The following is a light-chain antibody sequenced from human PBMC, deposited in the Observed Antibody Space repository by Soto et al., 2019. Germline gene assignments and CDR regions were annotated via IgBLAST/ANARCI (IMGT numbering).Light chain of an antibody. CDR3: SSYTTSSTLLYV. CDR1: SSDVGGYNS. CDR2: EVS. V-gene: IGLV2-14*01. Sequence: QSVLTQPASVSGSPGQSITISCTGTSSDVGGYNSVSWYQQHPGKAPKLMIYEVSNRPSGVSNRFSGSKSDNTASLTISGLQASDEADYYCSSYTTSSTLLYVFGTGTKLTVL. J-gene: IGLJ1*01.